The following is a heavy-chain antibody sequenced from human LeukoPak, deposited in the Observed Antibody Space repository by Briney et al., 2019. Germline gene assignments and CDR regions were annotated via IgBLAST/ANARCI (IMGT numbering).Heavy chain of an antibody. CDR1: GFTLSSYS. Sequence: QAGGSLRLSCAASGFTLSSYSMNWVRQAPGKGLEWIPFIDSSSRTIFYAESVKGRFTISRDNAKNSLFLQMNSLRAEDTAVYYCARRVPNQVITDYFDYWGQGTLVTVSS. CDR2: IDSSSRTI. J-gene: IGHJ4*02. CDR3: ARRVPNQVITDYFDY. D-gene: IGHD3-16*01. V-gene: IGHV3-48*04.